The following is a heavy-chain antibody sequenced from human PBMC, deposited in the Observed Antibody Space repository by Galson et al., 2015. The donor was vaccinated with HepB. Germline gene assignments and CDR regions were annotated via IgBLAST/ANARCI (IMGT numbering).Heavy chain of an antibody. CDR3: ARVTTGLRGAFDV. CDR2: ISPYNGNT. Sequence: SVKVSYKASGYSFTTYGFSWVRQAPGQGLEWMGWISPYNGNTYYAQRLQGRVTMTTDSSTTTAYMELRSLRPDDTAVYHCARVTTGLRGAFDVWGQGTMVTVSS. CDR1: GYSFTTYG. J-gene: IGHJ3*01. D-gene: IGHD4-11*01. V-gene: IGHV1-18*01.